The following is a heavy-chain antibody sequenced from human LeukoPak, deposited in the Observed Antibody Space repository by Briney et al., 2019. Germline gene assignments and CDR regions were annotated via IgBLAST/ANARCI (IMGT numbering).Heavy chain of an antibody. CDR3: VREGFYFFDF. CDR1: GFTFTNNF. Sequence: GGSLRLSCAASGFTFTNNFMSWVRQVPGKGLEWVANIKQDGSETTYADSVRGRLTIFRDNAKDSVYLQMNSLGAEDSATYYCVREGFYFFDFWGQGTLVTVSS. V-gene: IGHV3-7*01. J-gene: IGHJ4*01. CDR2: IKQDGSET.